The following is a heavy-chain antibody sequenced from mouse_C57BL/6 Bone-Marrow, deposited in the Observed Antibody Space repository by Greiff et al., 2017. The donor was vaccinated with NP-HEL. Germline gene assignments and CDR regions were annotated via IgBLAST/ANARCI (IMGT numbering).Heavy chain of an antibody. D-gene: IGHD2-4*01. CDR1: GYSITSGYY. V-gene: IGHV3-6*01. J-gene: IGHJ1*03. CDR3: ARDYDYDVNWYFDV. CDR2: ISYDGSN. Sequence: DVKLQESGPGLVKPSQSLSLTCSVTGYSITSGYYWNWIRQFPGNKLEWMGYISYDGSNNYNPSLKNRISITRDTSKNQFFLKLNSVTTEDTATYYCARDYDYDVNWYFDVWGTGTTVTVSS.